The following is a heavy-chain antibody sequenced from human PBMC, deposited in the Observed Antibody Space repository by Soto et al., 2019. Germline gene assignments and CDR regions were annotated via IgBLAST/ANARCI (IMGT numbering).Heavy chain of an antibody. CDR1: GLTFSSYG. V-gene: IGHV3-48*02. Sequence: GSLRLSCAASGLTFSSYGMNWVRQAPGKGLEWISYISSSSSIINYADSLKGRFTISRDNAKNSLYLEMNSLRDEDTAVYYCAKMFWSGYYTVDYWGQGTLVTVSS. CDR2: ISSSSSII. CDR3: AKMFWSGYYTVDY. D-gene: IGHD3-3*01. J-gene: IGHJ4*02.